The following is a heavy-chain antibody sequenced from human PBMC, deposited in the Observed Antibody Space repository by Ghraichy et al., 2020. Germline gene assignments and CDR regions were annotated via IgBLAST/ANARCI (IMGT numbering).Heavy chain of an antibody. D-gene: IGHD5-18*01. CDR3: AKDKADTAMVDYYFED. J-gene: IGHJ4*02. Sequence: GGSLRLSCAASGFTFSSYAMSWVRQAPGKGLEWVSAISGSGGSTYYADSVKGRFTISRDTSKNTLYLQMNSLRAEDTAVYYCAKDKADTAMVDYYFEDWGQGTLVTVSS. CDR2: ISGSGGST. CDR1: GFTFSSYA. V-gene: IGHV3-23*01.